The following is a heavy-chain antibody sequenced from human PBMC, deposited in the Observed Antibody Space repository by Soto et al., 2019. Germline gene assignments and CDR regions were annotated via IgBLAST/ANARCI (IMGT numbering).Heavy chain of an antibody. Sequence: EVQLLESGGDLVQPGGSLRLSCAASEFTFSNYAMNWVRQAPGKGLEWVSGVSTSGGSTYYADSVKGRFTISRDNSKNTLYLQMNSLRAEDTAVYYCARSPSNGWYSFDYWCQGTLVTVSS. J-gene: IGHJ4*02. CDR1: EFTFSNYA. D-gene: IGHD6-19*01. CDR3: ARSPSNGWYSFDY. CDR2: VSTSGGST. V-gene: IGHV3-23*01.